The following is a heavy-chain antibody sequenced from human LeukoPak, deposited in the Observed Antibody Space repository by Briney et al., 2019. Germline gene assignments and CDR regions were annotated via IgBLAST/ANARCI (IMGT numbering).Heavy chain of an antibody. J-gene: IGHJ5*02. D-gene: IGHD3-10*01. CDR2: INHSGST. CDR3: ARGFTSRVSP. CDR1: GGSFSGYY. Sequence: SETLSLTCAVYGGSFSGYYWSWIRQPPGKGLEWIGEINHSGSTNYNPSLKSRVTISVDTSKNQFSLKLSSVTAADTAVYYCARGFTSRVSPWGQGTLVTVSP. V-gene: IGHV4-34*01.